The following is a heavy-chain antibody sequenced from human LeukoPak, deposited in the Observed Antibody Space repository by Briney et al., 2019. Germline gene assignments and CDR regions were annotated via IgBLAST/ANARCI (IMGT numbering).Heavy chain of an antibody. CDR2: IRYDESTE. J-gene: IGHJ2*01. CDR1: GFTFSSYG. CDR3: AKSPQHWYFDL. V-gene: IGHV3-30*02. Sequence: PGRSLRLSCAASGFTFSSYGMHWVRQAPGKGLEWVAFIRYDESTEYYADSVKGRFTISRDNSKNTLYLQMNSLKPDDTAVYYCAKSPQHWYFDLWGRGTLVTVSS.